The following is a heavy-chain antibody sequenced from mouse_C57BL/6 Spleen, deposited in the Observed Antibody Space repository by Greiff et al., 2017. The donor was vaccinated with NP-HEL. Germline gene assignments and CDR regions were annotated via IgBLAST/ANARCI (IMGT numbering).Heavy chain of an antibody. CDR3: ARGPSYYGNLLDY. CDR2: IYPGSGST. J-gene: IGHJ2*01. D-gene: IGHD2-1*01. Sequence: VQLQQSGAELVKPGASVKMSCKASGYTFTSYWITWVKQRPGQGLEWIGDIYPGSGSTNYNEKFKSKATLTVDTSSSTAYMQLSSLTSEDSAVYYCARGPSYYGNLLDYWGQSTTLTVSS. CDR1: GYTFTSYW. V-gene: IGHV1-55*01.